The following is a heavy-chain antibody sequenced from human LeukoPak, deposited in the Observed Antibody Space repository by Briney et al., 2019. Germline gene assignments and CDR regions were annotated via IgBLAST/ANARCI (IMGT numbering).Heavy chain of an antibody. Sequence: SVKVSCKASGGTFSSYAISWVRQAPGQGLEWMGGIIPIFGTANYAQKFQGRVTITADKSTSTAYMELSSLRSEDTAVYYCARGNGESYFDFWFDPWGQGTLVTVSS. V-gene: IGHV1-69*06. D-gene: IGHD1-26*01. CDR2: IIPIFGTA. CDR1: GGTFSSYA. CDR3: ARGNGESYFDFWFDP. J-gene: IGHJ5*02.